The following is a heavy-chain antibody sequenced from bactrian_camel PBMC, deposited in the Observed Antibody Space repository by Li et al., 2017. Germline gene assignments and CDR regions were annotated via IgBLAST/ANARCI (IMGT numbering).Heavy chain of an antibody. CDR2: VVTDGIK. D-gene: IGHD6*01. CDR1: GFTVSTYC. CDR3: AADAPWYRGACRYNF. V-gene: IGHV3S53*01. Sequence: HVQLVESGGGSVQAGGSLRLSCAASGFTVSTYCMAWFRQAPGKEREAVAAVVTDGIKSYTHSAKGRFTISKDNDKNTLYLQMNMLKPEDTAMYYCAADAPWYRGACRYNFLGQGTQVTVS. J-gene: IGHJ4*01.